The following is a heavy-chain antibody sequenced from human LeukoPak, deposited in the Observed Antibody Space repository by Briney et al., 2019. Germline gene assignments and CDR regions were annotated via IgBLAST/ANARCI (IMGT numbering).Heavy chain of an antibody. D-gene: IGHD2-15*01. CDR2: ISGSGGST. CDR1: GFSFSDYA. J-gene: IGHJ3*02. Sequence: GGSLRLSCAASGFSFSDYAMHWVRQAPGKGLEWVSAISGSGGSTYYADSVKGRFTISRDNSKNTLCLQMNSLRAEDTAVYYCARRYCSGGSCYSDDAFDIWGQGTMVTVSS. CDR3: ARRYCSGGSCYSDDAFDI. V-gene: IGHV3-23*01.